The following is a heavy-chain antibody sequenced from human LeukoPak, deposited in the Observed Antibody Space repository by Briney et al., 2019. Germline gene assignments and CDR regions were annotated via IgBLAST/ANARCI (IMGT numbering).Heavy chain of an antibody. CDR2: IYHSGKS. Sequence: SETLSLTCSVSGYSISSGYYWDWIRQPPGKGLEWIASIYHSGKSYYNPSLESRVTISVDTSKNQISLKLRSVTAADTAVYYCARGHSASRIFYFDYWGQGTLVTVSS. CDR3: ARGHSASRIFYFDY. V-gene: IGHV4-38-2*02. J-gene: IGHJ4*02. CDR1: GYSISSGYY. D-gene: IGHD2-15*01.